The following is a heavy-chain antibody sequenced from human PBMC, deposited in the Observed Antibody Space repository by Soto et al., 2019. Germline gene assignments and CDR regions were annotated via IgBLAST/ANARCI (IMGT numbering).Heavy chain of an antibody. Sequence: SETLSLTCTVSGGSISSGDYYWSWIRQPPGKGLEWIGYIYYSGSTYYNPSLKSRVTISVDTSKNQFSLKLSSVTAADTAVYYGARVYKWNFRWFDPWGQGTLVTVSS. CDR2: IYYSGST. CDR3: ARVYKWNFRWFDP. V-gene: IGHV4-30-4*01. D-gene: IGHD1-7*01. J-gene: IGHJ5*02. CDR1: GGSISSGDYY.